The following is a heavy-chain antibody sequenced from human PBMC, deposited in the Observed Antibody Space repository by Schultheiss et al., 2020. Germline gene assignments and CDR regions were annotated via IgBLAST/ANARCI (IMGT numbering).Heavy chain of an antibody. CDR3: AREPDYFDY. CDR2: ISGSGGST. Sequence: GESLKISCAASGFTFSSYAMSWVRQAPGKGLEWVSAISGSGGSTYYADSVKGRFTISRDNSKNTLYLQMNSLRAEDTAVYYCAREPDYFDYWGQGTLVTVSS. D-gene: IGHD2-2*01. CDR1: GFTFSSYA. V-gene: IGHV3-23*01. J-gene: IGHJ4*02.